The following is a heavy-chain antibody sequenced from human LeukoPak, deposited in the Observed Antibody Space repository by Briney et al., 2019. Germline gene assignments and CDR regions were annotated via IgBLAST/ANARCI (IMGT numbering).Heavy chain of an antibody. Sequence: SETLSLTCTVSGGSISSYYWSWIRQPAGKGLEWIGRIYTSGSTNYNPSLKSRVTMSVDTSKNQFSLKLSSVTAADTAVYYCARDTALTGKGQWGHFDPWGQGILVTVSS. V-gene: IGHV4-4*07. CDR3: ARDTALTGKGQWGHFDP. CDR2: IYTSGST. D-gene: IGHD7-27*01. J-gene: IGHJ5*01. CDR1: GGSISSYY.